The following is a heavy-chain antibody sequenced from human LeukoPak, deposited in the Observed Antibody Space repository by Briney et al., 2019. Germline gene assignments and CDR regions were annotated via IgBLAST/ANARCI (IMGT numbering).Heavy chain of an antibody. D-gene: IGHD2-2*01. J-gene: IGHJ4*02. CDR2: IIPILGIA. V-gene: IGHV1-69*04. Sequence: ASVKVSCKASGGTFSSYTISWVRQAPGQGLEWMGRIIPILGIANYAQKFQGRVTITADKSTSTAYMELSSLRSEDTAVYYCARDALYCNSTSCYPYWGQGTLVTVSA. CDR1: GGTFSSYT. CDR3: ARDALYCNSTSCYPY.